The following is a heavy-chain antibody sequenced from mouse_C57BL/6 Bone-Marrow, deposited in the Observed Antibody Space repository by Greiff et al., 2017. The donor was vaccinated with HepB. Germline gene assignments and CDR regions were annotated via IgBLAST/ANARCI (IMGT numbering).Heavy chain of an antibody. Sequence: EVQLQQSGPELVKPGASVKMSCKASGYTFTDYNMHWVKQSHGKSLEWIGYINPNNGGTSYNQKFKGKATLTVNKSSSTAYMELRSLTSEDSAVYYCARAILRLQAWFAYWGQGTLVTVSA. D-gene: IGHD1-2*01. CDR2: INPNNGGT. CDR1: GYTFTDYN. V-gene: IGHV1-22*01. J-gene: IGHJ3*01. CDR3: ARAILRLQAWFAY.